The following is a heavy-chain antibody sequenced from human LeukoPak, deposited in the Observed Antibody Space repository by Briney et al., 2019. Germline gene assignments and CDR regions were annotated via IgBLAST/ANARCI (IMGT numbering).Heavy chain of an antibody. CDR2: ISSSSDSI. Sequence: GGSLRLSCAASGFAFSRYNMNWVRQAPGKGLEWVSSISSSSDSIYYADSVKGRFTISRDNAKNSLYLQMNSLRAEDTAVYYCARDSSIYCSSTSCYPDYWGQGTLVTVSS. D-gene: IGHD2-2*01. CDR1: GFAFSRYN. V-gene: IGHV3-21*01. J-gene: IGHJ4*02. CDR3: ARDSSIYCSSTSCYPDY.